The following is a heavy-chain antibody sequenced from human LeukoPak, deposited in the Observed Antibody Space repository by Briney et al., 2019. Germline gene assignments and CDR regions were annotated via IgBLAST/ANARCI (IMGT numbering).Heavy chain of an antibody. J-gene: IGHJ4*02. V-gene: IGHV1-18*01. CDR2: ISAYNGNR. D-gene: IGHD1-26*01. Sequence: GASVKVSCKASGYTFSTYGITWVRQAPGQGLEWMGWISAYNGNRNYAQNLQGRVTMTTDTSTSTAYMELRSLRSDDTAVYYCARGAQIVGARDLDYWGRGTLVTVSS. CDR3: ARGAQIVGARDLDY. CDR1: GYTFSTYG.